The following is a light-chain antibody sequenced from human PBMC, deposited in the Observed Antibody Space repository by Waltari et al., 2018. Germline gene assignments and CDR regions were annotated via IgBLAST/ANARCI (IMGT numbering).Light chain of an antibody. CDR1: SPNIGPGSD. CDR2: GNS. CDR3: QSYDSSLSGGV. J-gene: IGLJ2*01. Sequence: QSVLTQPPSVSGAPGQRVTISCTGSSPNIGPGSDVHWYQQLPGTAPKPLIYGNSNRPSGVPDRFSGSKSGTSASLAITGLQAEDEADYYCQSYDSSLSGGVFGGGTKLTVL. V-gene: IGLV1-40*01.